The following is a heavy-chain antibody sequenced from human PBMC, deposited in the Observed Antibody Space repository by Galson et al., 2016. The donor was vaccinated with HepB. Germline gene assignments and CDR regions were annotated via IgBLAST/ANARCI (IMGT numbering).Heavy chain of an antibody. D-gene: IGHD6-6*01. CDR3: ARGEIASRLDY. V-gene: IGHV4-34*01. Sequence: SETLSLTCAVFGESFSGYYWSWVRQPPGKGLEWIGEINHSGDTNYNPSLKTRVTISIDKSEDQFSLKLSSVTAADTAVYYCARGEIASRLDYWGPGSLVTVSS. CDR2: INHSGDT. CDR1: GESFSGYY. J-gene: IGHJ4*02.